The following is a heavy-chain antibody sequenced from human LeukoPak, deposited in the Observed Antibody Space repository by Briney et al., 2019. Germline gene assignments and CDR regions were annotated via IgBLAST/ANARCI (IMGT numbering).Heavy chain of an antibody. V-gene: IGHV3-30*02. J-gene: IGHJ4*02. Sequence: PGGSLRLSCAASGFTFSSSGMHWVRQAPGKGLEWVTFIRYDGGNKYYADSVKGRFTISRDNSKNTLYLQMNSLRAEDTSVYYCAKAGSYSGGYVDYWGQGTLVTVSS. CDR2: IRYDGGNK. CDR3: AKAGSYSGGYVDY. D-gene: IGHD2-15*01. CDR1: GFTFSSSG.